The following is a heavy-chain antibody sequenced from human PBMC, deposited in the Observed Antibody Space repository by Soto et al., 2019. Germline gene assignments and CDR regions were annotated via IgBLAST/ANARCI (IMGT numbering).Heavy chain of an antibody. CDR3: ARHGTYGSLNWFDP. CDR2: IFPGDSAT. V-gene: IGHV5-51*01. Sequence: GESLKISCKASGYNFTTYWIGWVRQMPGKGLEWMGIIFPGDSATRYSPSFQGQVTFSADKFISTAYLQWSSLKASDTAMYYCARHGTYGSLNWFDPWGQGTLVTVS. D-gene: IGHD1-26*01. J-gene: IGHJ5*02. CDR1: GYNFTTYW.